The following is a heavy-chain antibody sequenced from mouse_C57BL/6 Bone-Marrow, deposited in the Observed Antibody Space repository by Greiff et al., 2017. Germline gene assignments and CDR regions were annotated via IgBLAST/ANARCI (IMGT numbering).Heavy chain of an antibody. J-gene: IGHJ1*03. D-gene: IGHD1-1*01. CDR2: IWTGGGT. CDR1: GFSLTSYA. Sequence: VKLMESGPGLVAPSQSLSITCTVSGFSLTSYAISWVRQPPGKGLEWLGVIWTGGGTNYNSALKSRLSISKDNSKSQVFLKMNSLQTDDTARYYCAGFYGSSYDWYFDVWGTGTTVTVSS. CDR3: AGFYGSSYDWYFDV. V-gene: IGHV2-9-1*01.